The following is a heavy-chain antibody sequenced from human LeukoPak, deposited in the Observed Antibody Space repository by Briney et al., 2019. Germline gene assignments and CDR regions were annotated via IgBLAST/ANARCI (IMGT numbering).Heavy chain of an antibody. V-gene: IGHV4-61*02. D-gene: IGHD6-13*01. CDR3: ARVSSGWSMNYFDY. CDR2: LYSSGST. Sequence: PSQTLSLTCAVSGGSISSGGYSWSWIRQPAGKGLECLGRLYSSGSTNYNPSLKSRVTMSVDTSKNQFSLKLNSVTAADTAVYYCARVSSGWSMNYFDYWGQGTLVTVSS. J-gene: IGHJ4*02. CDR1: GGSISSGGYS.